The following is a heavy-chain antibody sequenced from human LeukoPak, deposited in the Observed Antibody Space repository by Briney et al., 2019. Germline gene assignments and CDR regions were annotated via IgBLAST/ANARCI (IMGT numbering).Heavy chain of an antibody. V-gene: IGHV1-2*02. CDR1: GYTFTGYY. CDR2: INPNSGAT. D-gene: IGHD3-9*01. J-gene: IGHJ4*02. Sequence: ASVKVSCKASGYTFTGYYILWVRQAPGEGLEWMGWINPNSGATNYAQNFQGRVTMTRDTSIDTVFMELSRLRSDDTAVYYCASPRGEVLRYFDWLLIDYWGQGTLVTVSS. CDR3: ASPRGEVLRYFDWLLIDY.